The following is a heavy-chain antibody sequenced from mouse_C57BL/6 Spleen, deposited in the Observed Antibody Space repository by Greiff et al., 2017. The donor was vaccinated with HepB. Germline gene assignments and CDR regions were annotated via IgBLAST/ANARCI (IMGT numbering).Heavy chain of an antibody. CDR3: ARIYYDYDMDD. CDR1: GYTFTSYW. V-gene: IGHV1-7*01. D-gene: IGHD2-1*01. CDR2: INPSSGYT. Sequence: QVQLKQSGAELAKPGASVKLSCKASGYTFTSYWMHWVNQRPGQGLEWIGYINPSSGYTKYNQKFKDKATLTADKSSSTAYMQLSSLTSEDSAVYYCARIYYDYDMDDWGQGTSVTAAS. J-gene: IGHJ4*01.